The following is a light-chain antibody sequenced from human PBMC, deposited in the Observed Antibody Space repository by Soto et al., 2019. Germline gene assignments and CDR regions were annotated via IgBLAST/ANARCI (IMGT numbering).Light chain of an antibody. CDR2: AAS. Sequence: AIQMTQFPSSLSASVRDRATVTCRASQDIRNDLGWYQQKPGKAPKLLIYAASSLQSGVPSRFSGSGSGTQFTLTISSLQPEDVATYYCLQNYNYPSTSGQGTNVDTK. J-gene: IGKJ1*01. CDR3: LQNYNYPST. CDR1: QDIRND. V-gene: IGKV1-6*01.